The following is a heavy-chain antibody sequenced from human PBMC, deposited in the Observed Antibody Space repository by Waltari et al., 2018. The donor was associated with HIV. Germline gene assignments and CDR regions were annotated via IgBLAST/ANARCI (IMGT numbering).Heavy chain of an antibody. Sequence: STYYADSVKGRFTISRDNSKNTLYLQMNSLRAEDTAVYYCAKGSYSLYYGMDVWGQGTTVTVSS. CDR3: AKGSYSLYYGMDV. J-gene: IGHJ6*02. V-gene: IGHV3-23*01. D-gene: IGHD2-15*01. CDR2: ST.